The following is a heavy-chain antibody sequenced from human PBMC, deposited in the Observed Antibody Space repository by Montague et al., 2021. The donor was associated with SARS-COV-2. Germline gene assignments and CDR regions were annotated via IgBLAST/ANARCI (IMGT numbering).Heavy chain of an antibody. Sequence: TLSLTCTVSGGSISSGGYYWSWIRQHPEKGLEWIGYIYYSGSTYYNPSLKSRVTISVDTSKNQFPLKLSSVTVADTAVYYCARVRGLTIFGVVGPFDYWGQGTLVTVSS. V-gene: IGHV4-31*03. CDR3: ARVRGLTIFGVVGPFDY. J-gene: IGHJ4*02. CDR2: IYYSGST. D-gene: IGHD3-3*01. CDR1: GGSISSGGYY.